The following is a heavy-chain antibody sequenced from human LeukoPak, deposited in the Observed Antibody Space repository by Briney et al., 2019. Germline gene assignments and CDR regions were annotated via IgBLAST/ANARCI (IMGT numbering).Heavy chain of an antibody. Sequence: PGGSLRLSCAVSGFFFSDSWMSWVRQAPGRGLEWVANMNQDGSDKYYVSSVRGRFTISRDNAKNSLYLQMNSLRAEDTAVYYCARAPHYSNYGPYYYGMDVWGQGTTVTVSS. CDR3: ARAPHYSNYGPYYYGMDV. CDR2: MNQDGSDK. D-gene: IGHD4-11*01. CDR1: GFFFSDSW. J-gene: IGHJ6*02. V-gene: IGHV3-7*01.